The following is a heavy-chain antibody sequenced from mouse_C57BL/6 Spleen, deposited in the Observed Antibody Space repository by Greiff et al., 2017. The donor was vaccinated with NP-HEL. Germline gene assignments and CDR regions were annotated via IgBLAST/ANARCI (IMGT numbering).Heavy chain of an antibody. CDR1: GFSLSTSGMG. D-gene: IGHD2-3*01. J-gene: IGHJ2*01. Sequence: QVQLQQSGPGILQSSQTLSLTCSFSGFSLSTSGMGVSWIRQPSGKGLEWLAHIYWDDDKRYNPSLKSRLTISKDTSRNQVFLKITSVDTADTATYYCARKGKGGVDGYYEFYFDYWGQGTTLTVSS. CDR2: IYWDDDK. V-gene: IGHV8-12*01. CDR3: ARKGKGGVDGYYEFYFDY.